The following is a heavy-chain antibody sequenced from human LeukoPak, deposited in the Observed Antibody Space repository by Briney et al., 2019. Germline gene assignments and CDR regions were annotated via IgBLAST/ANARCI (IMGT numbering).Heavy chain of an antibody. J-gene: IGHJ4*02. Sequence: PGGSLRLSCAASGFTFSSYGMHWVRQAPGKGLEWVAVIWYDGSNKYYADSVKGRFTISRDNSKNTLYLQMNSLRAEDTAVYYCARDDRTDYGDYGGGPDYWGQGTLVTVSS. V-gene: IGHV3-33*01. D-gene: IGHD4-17*01. CDR3: ARDDRTDYGDYGGGPDY. CDR1: GFTFSSYG. CDR2: IWYDGSNK.